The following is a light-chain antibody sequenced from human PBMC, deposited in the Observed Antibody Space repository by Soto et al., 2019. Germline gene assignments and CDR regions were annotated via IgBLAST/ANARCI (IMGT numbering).Light chain of an antibody. CDR3: LQDYNYPRT. V-gene: IGKV1-6*01. CDR1: QDIRND. J-gene: IGKJ1*01. Sequence: AIQMTQSPSSLSASVGDRVTITCRASQDIRNDLGWYQHKPGKAPKLLIYTAFRLESGVPSRFSGRGSGTDFTLTISSLQPEDFATYYCLQDYNYPRTFGQGTKVEI. CDR2: TAF.